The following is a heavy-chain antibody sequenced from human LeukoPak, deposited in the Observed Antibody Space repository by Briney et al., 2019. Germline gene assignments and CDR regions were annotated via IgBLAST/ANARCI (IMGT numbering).Heavy chain of an antibody. Sequence: PGGSLRLSCAASGFTFSSYEMNWVRQAPGKGLEWVSYIRSSGSSIYYVDSVKGRFAISRDNAKNSLYLQMDSLRAEDTAVYYCARNNYYYESSGYFRHDVWGQGTLVTVSS. V-gene: IGHV3-48*03. CDR2: IRSSGSSI. D-gene: IGHD3-22*01. CDR3: ARNNYYYESSGYFRHDV. CDR1: GFTFSSYE. J-gene: IGHJ4*02.